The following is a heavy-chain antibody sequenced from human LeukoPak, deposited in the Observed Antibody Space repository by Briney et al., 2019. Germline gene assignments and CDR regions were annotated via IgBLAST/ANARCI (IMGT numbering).Heavy chain of an antibody. V-gene: IGHV1-3*01. CDR1: GYTFTSYG. J-gene: IGHJ3*02. CDR2: INAGNGNT. CDR3: ATGGSYYFRAFDI. D-gene: IGHD1-26*01. Sequence: ASVKVSCKASGYTFTSYGISWVRQAPGQGLEWMGWINAGNGNTKYSQKFQGRVTITRDTSASTAYMELSSLRSEDTAVYYCATGGSYYFRAFDIWGQGTMVTVSS.